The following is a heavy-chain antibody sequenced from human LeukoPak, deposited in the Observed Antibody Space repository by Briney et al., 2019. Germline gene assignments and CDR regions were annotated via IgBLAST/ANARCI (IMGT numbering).Heavy chain of an antibody. D-gene: IGHD6-13*01. CDR1: GYRFTSYA. V-gene: IGHV7-4-1*02. CDR3: ARGRGGSTLYYYYYMDV. CDR2: INTNTGNS. J-gene: IGHJ6*03. Sequence: ASVKVSCKASGYRFTSYAMNWVRQAPGQGLEWMGWINTNTGNSTYAQGFTGRYVFSLGTSVSTAYLQISSLKAEDTAVYYCARGRGGSTLYYYYYMDVWGKGTTVTVSS.